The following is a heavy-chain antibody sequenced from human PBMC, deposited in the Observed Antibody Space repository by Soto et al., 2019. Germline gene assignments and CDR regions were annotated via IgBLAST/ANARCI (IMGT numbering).Heavy chain of an antibody. D-gene: IGHD1-1*01. CDR1: GGSISSGGYS. Sequence: QLQLQESGSGLVKPSQTLSLTCAVSGGSISSGGYSWSWIRQPPGKGLEWIGYIYHSGSTYYNPSLKSRXXIXVXXSKNQFSLKLSSVTAADTAVYYCARGVEPRNAFDIWGQGTMVTVSS. J-gene: IGHJ3*02. CDR3: ARGVEPRNAFDI. V-gene: IGHV4-30-2*01. CDR2: IYHSGST.